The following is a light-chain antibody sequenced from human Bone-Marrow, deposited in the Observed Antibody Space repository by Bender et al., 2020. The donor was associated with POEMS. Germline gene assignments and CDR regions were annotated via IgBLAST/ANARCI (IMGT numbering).Light chain of an antibody. CDR1: DLGDKY. CDR3: QAWDTYSVI. CDR2: QDT. V-gene: IGLV3-1*01. J-gene: IGLJ2*01. Sequence: SYEVTQPPSVSVSPGKKARIPCSGDDLGDKYVAWYQQKPGQSPVLVIYQDTKRPSGIPERFSGSNSGNTATLTISGTQAMDEADYYCQAWDTYSVIFGGGTKLTVL.